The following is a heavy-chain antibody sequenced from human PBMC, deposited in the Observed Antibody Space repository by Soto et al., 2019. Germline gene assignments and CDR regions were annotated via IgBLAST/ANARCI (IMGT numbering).Heavy chain of an antibody. CDR2: IYYSGTT. D-gene: IGHD2-2*01. J-gene: IGHJ6*02. V-gene: IGHV4-28*01. CDR3: EITTYYYGMDV. Sequence: PSETMSLTCAVSGYSISSSNWWGWIRQPPGKGLEWIGYIYYSGTTYYNPSLKSRVTMSVDTSKNQFSLKLTSVTAVDTAVYYCEITTYYYGMDVWGQGTTVTVSS. CDR1: GYSISSSNW.